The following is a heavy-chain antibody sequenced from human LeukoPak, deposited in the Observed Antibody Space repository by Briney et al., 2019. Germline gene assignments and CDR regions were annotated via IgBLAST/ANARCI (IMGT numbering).Heavy chain of an antibody. CDR3: ARDYEGSGYSYGVYYYYYYMDV. V-gene: IGHV3-48*01. CDR1: GFTFSSYS. Sequence: GALRLSCAASGFTFSSYSMNWVRQAPGKGLEWVSYISSSSTIYYADSVKGRFTISRDNAKNSLYLQMNSLRAEGTAVYYCARDYEGSGYSYGVYYYYYYMDVWGKGTTVTVSS. J-gene: IGHJ6*03. D-gene: IGHD3-3*01. CDR2: ISSSSTI.